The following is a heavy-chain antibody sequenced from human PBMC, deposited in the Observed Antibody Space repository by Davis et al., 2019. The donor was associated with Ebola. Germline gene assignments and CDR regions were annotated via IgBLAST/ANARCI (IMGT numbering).Heavy chain of an antibody. J-gene: IGHJ6*02. D-gene: IGHD6-19*01. CDR1: GGSFSGYY. CDR3: ARGTYSSGWYRTYYYYGMDV. Sequence: MPSETLSLTCAVYGGSFSGYYWSWIRQPPGKGLEWIGEINHSGSTNYNPSLKSRVTISVDTSKNQFSLKLSSVTAADTAVYYCARGTYSSGWYRTYYYYGMDVWGQGTTVTVSS. CDR2: INHSGST. V-gene: IGHV4-34*01.